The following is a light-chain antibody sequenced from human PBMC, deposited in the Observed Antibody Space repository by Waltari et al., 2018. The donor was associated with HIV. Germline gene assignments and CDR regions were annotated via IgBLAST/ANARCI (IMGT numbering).Light chain of an antibody. CDR2: LGS. Sequence: IVLTHSPLSLPVLPGEPSSLSCRSSQTLLHSSGFDYLDWYLQKPGHAPQLLIYLGSHRASGVSDRCSGGGSGTHFTLNLTRVEPEDVGVYFCMQFLQTPPTFGGGTKVEIK. V-gene: IGKV2-28*01. J-gene: IGKJ4*01. CDR1: QTLLHSSGFDY. CDR3: MQFLQTPPT.